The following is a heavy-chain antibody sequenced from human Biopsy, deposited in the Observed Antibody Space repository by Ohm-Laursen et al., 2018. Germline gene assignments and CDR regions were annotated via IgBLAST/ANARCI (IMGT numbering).Heavy chain of an antibody. J-gene: IGHJ6*02. D-gene: IGHD3-22*01. CDR1: GYTFPSYG. Sequence: ASVKVSCKASGYTFPSYGISWVRQAPGHGLEWMGWISAYNGNRNYAQKFQGRVTMTTDTSTSTAYMELRSLRSDDTAVYFCAREEDNSGYDYYGMDVWGQGTTVTVSS. CDR3: AREEDNSGYDYYGMDV. CDR2: ISAYNGNR. V-gene: IGHV1-18*01.